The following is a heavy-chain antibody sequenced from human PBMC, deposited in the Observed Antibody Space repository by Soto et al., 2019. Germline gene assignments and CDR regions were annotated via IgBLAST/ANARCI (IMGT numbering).Heavy chain of an antibody. D-gene: IGHD3-10*01. CDR3: ARGGGGSTSPFDY. CDR2: IYYSGST. J-gene: IGHJ4*02. V-gene: IGHV4-39*07. Sequence: SETLSLTCTVSGGSISSSSYYWGWIRQPPGKGLEWIGSIYYSGSTYYNPSLKSRVTISVDTSKNQFSLKLSSVTAADTAVYYCARGGGGSTSPFDYWGQGTLVTVSS. CDR1: GGSISSSSYY.